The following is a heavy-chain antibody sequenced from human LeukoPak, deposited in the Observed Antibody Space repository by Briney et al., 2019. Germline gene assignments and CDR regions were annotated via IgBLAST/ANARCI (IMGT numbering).Heavy chain of an antibody. D-gene: IGHD2-2*01. J-gene: IGHJ3*02. CDR2: ISYDGSNK. CDR3: AKDNTPQDAIDAFDI. V-gene: IGHV3-30-3*01. CDR1: GFTFSSYA. Sequence: PGGSLRLSCAASGFTFSSYAMHWVRQAPGKGLEWVAVISYDGSNKYYADSVKGRFTISRDNSKNTLYLQMNSLRAEDTAVYYCAKDNTPQDAIDAFDIWGQGTMVTVSS.